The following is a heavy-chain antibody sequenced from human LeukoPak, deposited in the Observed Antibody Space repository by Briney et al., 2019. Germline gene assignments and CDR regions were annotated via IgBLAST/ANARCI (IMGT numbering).Heavy chain of an antibody. CDR1: GYTFTSYG. V-gene: IGHV1-18*01. Sequence: ASVKVSCKASGYTFTSYGISWVRQAPGQGLEWMGWISAYNGNTNYAQKLQGRVTMTTDTSTSTAYMELRSLRSDDTAVYYCARDSDSSGYYLSVSPYYYYGMDVWGQGTTVTVSS. J-gene: IGHJ6*02. CDR3: ARDSDSSGYYLSVSPYYYYGMDV. CDR2: ISAYNGNT. D-gene: IGHD3-22*01.